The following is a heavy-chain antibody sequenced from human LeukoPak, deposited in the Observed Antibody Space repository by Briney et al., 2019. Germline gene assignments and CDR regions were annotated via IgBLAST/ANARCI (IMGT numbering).Heavy chain of an antibody. CDR2: MNPNSGNT. D-gene: IGHD4-11*01. J-gene: IGHJ6*03. V-gene: IGHV1-8*01. CDR1: AYTFTSYD. CDR3: ASTVTTPGYYYYMDV. Sequence: ASVTVSCKASAYTFTSYDINWVRQATGQGLEWMGWMNPNSGNTGYAQKFQGRVTMTRNTSISTAYMELSSLRSEDTAVYYCASTVTTPGYYYYMDVWGKGTTVTVSS.